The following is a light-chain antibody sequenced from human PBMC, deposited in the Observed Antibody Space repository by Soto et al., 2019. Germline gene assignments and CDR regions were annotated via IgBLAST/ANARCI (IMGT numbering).Light chain of an antibody. J-gene: IGKJ5*01. CDR3: QQRSSWPQVT. CDR2: DTS. Sequence: EIVLTQSPATLSLSPGERATLSCRASQSVRTYLAWYQHKRGQAPRLLIYDTSNRATGIPARFSGSGSGTDFTLTISILEPEDFALYYCQQRSSWPQVTFGQGTRLEIK. CDR1: QSVRTY. V-gene: IGKV3-11*01.